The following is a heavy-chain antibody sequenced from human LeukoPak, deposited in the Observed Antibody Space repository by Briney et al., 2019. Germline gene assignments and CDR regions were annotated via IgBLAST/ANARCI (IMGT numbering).Heavy chain of an antibody. D-gene: IGHD3-10*01. CDR1: GFTFSNAW. CDR3: TSKPMDYYGSGSLDY. V-gene: IGHV3-15*01. Sequence: GGSLRLSCAASGFTFSNAWMSWVRQAPGKGLEWVGRIKSKTDGGTTDYAAPVKGRFTISRDDSKSTLYLQMNSLKTEDTAVYYCTSKPMDYYGSGSLDYWGQGTLVTVSS. CDR2: IKSKTDGGTT. J-gene: IGHJ4*02.